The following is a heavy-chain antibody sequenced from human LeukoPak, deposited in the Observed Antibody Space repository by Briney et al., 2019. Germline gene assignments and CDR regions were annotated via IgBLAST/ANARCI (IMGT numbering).Heavy chain of an antibody. CDR3: ARDQYYDSSGYYDY. CDR1: GDSVSSNDAA. J-gene: IGHJ4*02. CDR2: TFYRSKWYY. D-gene: IGHD3-22*01. V-gene: IGHV6-1*01. Sequence: SQTLSLTCAISGDSVSSNDAAWNWIRQSPSRGLEWLGRTFYRSKWYYDSAVSVKSRITINPDTSKNQFSLQLNSVTPEDTAVYYCARDQYYDSSGYYDYWGQGTLVTVSS.